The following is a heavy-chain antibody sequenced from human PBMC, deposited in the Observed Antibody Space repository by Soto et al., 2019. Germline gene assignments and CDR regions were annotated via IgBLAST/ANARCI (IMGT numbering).Heavy chain of an antibody. J-gene: IGHJ6*02. CDR3: AREGEMLYYYYGLDV. V-gene: IGHV1-18*01. Sequence: QVQLVQSGAEVRKPGASVKVSCKASGYTFTTYGISWVRQAPGQGLEWMGWISGYNGHTKYAQKFQGRVTMTTGTSTSTVYMDLRSLRSDDTAVSYCAREGEMLYYYYGLDVWGQGTTVTVSS. D-gene: IGHD3-16*01. CDR2: ISGYNGHT. CDR1: GYTFTTYG.